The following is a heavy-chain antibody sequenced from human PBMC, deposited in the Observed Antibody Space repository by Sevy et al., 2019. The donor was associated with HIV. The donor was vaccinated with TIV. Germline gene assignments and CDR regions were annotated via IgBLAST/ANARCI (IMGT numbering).Heavy chain of an antibody. CDR2: FSFGCGKI. D-gene: IGHD2-8*01. V-gene: IGHV3-23*01. CDR1: GFTFSKYS. Sequence: GGSLRLSCAASGFTFSKYSMSWIRQTPGKGLEWVSTFSFGCGKINYADSVKGRFTISRDDSRNTFYLQMNSLSAEDTAIYCWAREGCTKPHDYWGQGTVVTVSS. J-gene: IGHJ4*02. CDR3: AREGCTKPHDY.